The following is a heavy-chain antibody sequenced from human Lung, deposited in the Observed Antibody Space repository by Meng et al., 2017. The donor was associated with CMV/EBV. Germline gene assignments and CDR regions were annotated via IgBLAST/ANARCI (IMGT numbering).Heavy chain of an antibody. D-gene: IGHD3-10*01. CDR2: IYYSGNT. Sequence: QLQLQESGPGLVRPSEPLSLTCTVSTGSISNSNHYWVWIRQPPGKGLEWIGSIYYSGNTYYNPSLRSRVTISVDTSKNQFSLNLSSVTAADTAVYYCARLYYYGSGSDDYWGQGTLVTVSS. CDR3: ARLYYYGSGSDDY. CDR1: TGSISNSNHY. J-gene: IGHJ4*02. V-gene: IGHV4-39*01.